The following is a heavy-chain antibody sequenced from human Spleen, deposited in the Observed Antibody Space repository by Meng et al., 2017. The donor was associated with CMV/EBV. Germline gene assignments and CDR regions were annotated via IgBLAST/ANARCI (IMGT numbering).Heavy chain of an antibody. Sequence: GESLKISCAASGFTFSSYAMSWVRQAPGKVLEWVSAITGSSRSTYYADSVKGRFTISRDNSKKTLYLQMTSLRVEDTAEYYCASLGGRASPPNGFYYYGMDVWGRGTTVTVSS. CDR2: ITGSSRST. CDR1: GFTFSSYA. J-gene: IGHJ6*02. CDR3: ASLGGRASPPNGFYYYGMDV. V-gene: IGHV3-23*01. D-gene: IGHD4-23*01.